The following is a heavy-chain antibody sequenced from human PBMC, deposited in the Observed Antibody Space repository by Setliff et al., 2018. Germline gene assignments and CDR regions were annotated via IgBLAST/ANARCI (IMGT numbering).Heavy chain of an antibody. J-gene: IGHJ4*02. V-gene: IGHV1-18*01. D-gene: IGHD6-13*01. CDR2: ISAYNGNT. Sequence: GASVKVSCKASGYTFTSYAFSWVRQAPGQGLEWMGWISAYNGNTNYAQKFQGRVTMTTDTSTSTAYMELWSLRSDDTAVYYCARVSEAAAAGFDYWGQGTLVTVSS. CDR3: ARVSEAAAAGFDY. CDR1: GYTFTSYA.